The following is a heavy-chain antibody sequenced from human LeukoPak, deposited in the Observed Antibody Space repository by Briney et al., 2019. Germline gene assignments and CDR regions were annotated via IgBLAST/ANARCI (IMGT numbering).Heavy chain of an antibody. D-gene: IGHD1-26*01. CDR2: ISYDGSKK. V-gene: IGHV3-30*18. CDR1: GFTFSSYG. J-gene: IGHJ6*02. CDR3: AKDETSYVDKILSSAMDV. Sequence: GGSLRLSCAASGFTFSSYGMHWVRQAPGKGLEWVAVISYDGSKKYYVDSVKGRFTISRDNSKNTLYLQMNSLRAEDTAVYYCAKDETSYVDKILSSAMDVWGQGTTVTVSS.